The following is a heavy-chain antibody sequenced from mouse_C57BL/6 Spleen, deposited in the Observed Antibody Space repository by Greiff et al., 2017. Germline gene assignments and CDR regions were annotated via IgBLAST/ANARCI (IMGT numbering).Heavy chain of an antibody. CDR2: IYPGDGDT. D-gene: IGHD1-1*01. CDR1: GYAFSSYW. CDR3: ARHGGVVGVMDY. V-gene: IGHV1-80*01. Sequence: QVQLQQSGAELVKPGASVKISCKASGYAFSSYWMNWVKQRPGKGLEWIGQIYPGDGDTNYNGKFKGKATLTADKSSSTAYMQLSSLTSEDSAVYFCARHGGVVGVMDYWGQGTSVTVSS. J-gene: IGHJ4*01.